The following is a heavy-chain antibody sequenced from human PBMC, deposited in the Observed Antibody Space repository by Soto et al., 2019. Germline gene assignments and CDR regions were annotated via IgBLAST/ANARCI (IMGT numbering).Heavy chain of an antibody. CDR1: GFTFSNYW. V-gene: IGHV3-74*01. CDR2: IKSDGSSI. D-gene: IGHD3-10*01. Sequence: EVQLVESGGGLVQPGGSLRLSCAASGFTFSNYWMHWVRQAPGKGLVWVSRIKSDGSSISYADSVKGRFTISRDNARNTLYLQMNSLRAEDTAVYYCARGGFSGSGSYIQGDYWGQGTLVTVFS. CDR3: ARGGFSGSGSYIQGDY. J-gene: IGHJ4*02.